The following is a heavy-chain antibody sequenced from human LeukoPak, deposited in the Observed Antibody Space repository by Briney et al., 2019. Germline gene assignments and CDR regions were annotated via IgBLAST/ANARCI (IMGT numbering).Heavy chain of an antibody. CDR3: ARDSLTLNCFDY. CDR1: GGSISSSSYY. J-gene: IGHJ4*02. Sequence: PSETLSLTCSVSGGSISSSSYYWAWIRQPPGKGLEWIGNIYYSGSTYYNPSLKSRVAISVDTPKNQFSLKLRSVTAADTAMYYCARDSLTLNCFDYWGQGTLVTVSS. V-gene: IGHV4-39*07. D-gene: IGHD4/OR15-4a*01. CDR2: IYYSGST.